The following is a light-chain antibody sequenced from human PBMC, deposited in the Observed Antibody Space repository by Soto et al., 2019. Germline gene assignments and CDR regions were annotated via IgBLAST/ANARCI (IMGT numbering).Light chain of an antibody. V-gene: IGKV1-17*03. CDR1: QDISSN. CDR2: AAS. J-gene: IGKJ3*01. Sequence: DVQMAQSPSAMSASVGDRVTIACRASQDISSNLAWYQQKPGKAPKLLIYAASSLHSGAPPRFSGSGPGTDFTLTITSLQPEDFATYYCQQLNSYPSFTFGPGTKVDIK. CDR3: QQLNSYPSFT.